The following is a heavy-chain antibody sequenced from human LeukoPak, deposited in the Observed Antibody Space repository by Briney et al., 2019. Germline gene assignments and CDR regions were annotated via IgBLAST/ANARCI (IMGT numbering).Heavy chain of an antibody. CDR2: IIPEFDEA. D-gene: IGHD5-18*01. CDR3: ASGGVTVYSYGPDY. Sequence: SVKVSCKASGGILSKWSISWVRQAPGQGLEWVGTIIPEFDEAHYAQKLQGRVTISANDSATAAYMELRSLRSDDTAVYYCASGGVTVYSYGPDYWGQGTLVAVSS. CDR1: GGILSKWS. J-gene: IGHJ4*02. V-gene: IGHV1-69*15.